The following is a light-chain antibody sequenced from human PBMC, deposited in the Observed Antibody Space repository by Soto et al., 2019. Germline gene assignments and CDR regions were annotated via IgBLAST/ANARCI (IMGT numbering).Light chain of an antibody. V-gene: IGLV2-23*01. CDR2: EGS. CDR3: CSYAGSSTV. Sequence: QSALTQPASVSGSPGQSITISCTGTSSDVGSYNLVSWYQQHPGKAPKLMIYEGSKRPSGVSNRFSGSKSGNTASLTIYGLQAEDEADYYCCSYAGSSTVFGGGTQLTVL. J-gene: IGLJ7*01. CDR1: SSDVGSYNL.